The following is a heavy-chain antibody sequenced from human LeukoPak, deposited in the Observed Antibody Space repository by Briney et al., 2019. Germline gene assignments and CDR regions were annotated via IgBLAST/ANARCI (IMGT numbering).Heavy chain of an antibody. Sequence: GGSLRLSCAASGFTFSSYGMHWVRQAPGKGLEWVAVISYDGSNKYFADSVKGRFTISRDNPKNTLCLQMNSLRAEDTAMYYCAKSTTVTTQQRGYFDYWGQGTLVTVSS. D-gene: IGHD4-11*01. J-gene: IGHJ4*02. V-gene: IGHV3-30*18. CDR1: GFTFSSYG. CDR2: ISYDGSNK. CDR3: AKSTTVTTQQRGYFDY.